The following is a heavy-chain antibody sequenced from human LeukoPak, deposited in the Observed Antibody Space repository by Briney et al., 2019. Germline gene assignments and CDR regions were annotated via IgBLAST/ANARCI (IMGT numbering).Heavy chain of an antibody. CDR1: GFTFRNYW. Sequence: GGSLRLSCAASGFTFRNYWTFWVRQAPGKGLVWIANINEHGIPMYEDSAKGRFTISRDNARDTLYLQMNSLRVDDTAVYYCARVREGNWGRGTLVTVSS. CDR2: INEHGIP. J-gene: IGHJ1*01. V-gene: IGHV3-74*03. D-gene: IGHD1-26*01. CDR3: ARVREGN.